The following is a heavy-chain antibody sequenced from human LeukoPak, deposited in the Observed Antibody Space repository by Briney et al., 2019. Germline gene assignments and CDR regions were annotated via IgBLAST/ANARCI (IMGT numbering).Heavy chain of an antibody. V-gene: IGHV3-48*02. CDR3: ARGYDSSGYSLFDY. D-gene: IGHD3-22*01. CDR2: ISSSSSTI. CDR1: GFTFSSYS. J-gene: IGHJ4*02. Sequence: GGSLRLSCAASGFTFSSYSMNWVRQAPGKGLEWVSYISSSSSTIYYADSVKGRFTISRDNAKNSLYLQMNSLRDEDTAVYYCARGYDSSGYSLFDYWGQGTLVTVSS.